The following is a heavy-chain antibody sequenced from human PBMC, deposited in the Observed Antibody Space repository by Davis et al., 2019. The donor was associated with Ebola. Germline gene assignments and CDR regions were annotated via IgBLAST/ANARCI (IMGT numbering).Heavy chain of an antibody. CDR2: INAANGNT. V-gene: IGHV1-3*01. CDR1: GYTFSNSA. D-gene: IGHD3-3*01. J-gene: IGHJ4*02. Sequence: ASVKVSCKASGYTFSNSAMHWVRQAPGQRLEWMEWINAANGNTKYSQKFQGRVTITRDTSASTTYMELSSLRSEDTAVYYCARFRWSGYSFDYWGQGTLVTVSS. CDR3: ARFRWSGYSFDY.